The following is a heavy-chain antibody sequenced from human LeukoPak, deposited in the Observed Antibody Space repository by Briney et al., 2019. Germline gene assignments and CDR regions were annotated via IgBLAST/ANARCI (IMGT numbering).Heavy chain of an antibody. D-gene: IGHD2-2*01. J-gene: IGHJ6*03. CDR2: INPNSGGT. CDR1: GYTFTVYF. V-gene: IGHV1-2*02. CDR3: ARGAVPVFYYYMDV. Sequence: ASVTVSCKASGYTFTVYFMHWVRQAPGQGLEWMGWINPNSGGTNYAQKFQGRVTMTRDTSISTAYMELSRLGSDDTAVYYCARGAVPVFYYYMDVWGKGTTVTVSS.